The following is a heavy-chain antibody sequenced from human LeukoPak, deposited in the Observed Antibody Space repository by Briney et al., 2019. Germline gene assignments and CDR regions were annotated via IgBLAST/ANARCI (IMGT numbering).Heavy chain of an antibody. CDR2: INHSGST. CDR3: ARGTNYYDSSGYYNWYFDL. J-gene: IGHJ2*01. CDR1: GGSFSGYY. D-gene: IGHD3-22*01. Sequence: SETLSLTCAVYGGSFSGYYWSWIRQPPGKGLEWIGEINHSGSTNYNPSLKSRVTISVDRSKNQFSLKLSSVTAADTAVYYCARGTNYYDSSGYYNWYFDLWGRGTLVTVSS. V-gene: IGHV4-34*01.